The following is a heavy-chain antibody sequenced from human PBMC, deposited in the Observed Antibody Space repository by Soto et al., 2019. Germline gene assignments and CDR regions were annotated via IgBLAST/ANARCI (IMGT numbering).Heavy chain of an antibody. V-gene: IGHV4-30-2*01. CDR3: ARGHDANNY. D-gene: IGHD2-8*01. J-gene: IGHJ4*02. Sequence: QVQLQESGSGLVKPSQTLSLTCAVSGGSISSGGYSWSWIRQPPGKGLAWIGYIYHSGITYYNPSLKSRVTISTDTSKNQFSLKLNSVTAADTAVYYCARGHDANNYWGQGTLVTVSS. CDR2: IYHSGIT. CDR1: GGSISSGGYS.